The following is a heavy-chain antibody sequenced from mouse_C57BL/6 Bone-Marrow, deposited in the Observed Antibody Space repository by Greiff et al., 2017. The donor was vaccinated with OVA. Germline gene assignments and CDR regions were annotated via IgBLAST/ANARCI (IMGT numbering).Heavy chain of an antibody. CDR1: GFSLTSYG. V-gene: IGHV2-3*01. J-gene: IGHJ3*01. CDR2: IWGDGST. CDR3: GKLGAWFAY. Sequence: VHLVESGPGLVAPSPSLSITCTVSGFSLTSYGVSWVRQPPGQGLEWLGVIWGDGSTNYHSALISRLSIRKDNSKSQVFLKLNSLQTDDTATYYGGKLGAWFAYWGQGTLVTVSA.